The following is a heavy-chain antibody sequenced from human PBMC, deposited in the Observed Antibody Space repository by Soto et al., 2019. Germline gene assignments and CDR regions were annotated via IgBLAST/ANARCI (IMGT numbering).Heavy chain of an antibody. CDR1: GFTFDDYA. V-gene: IGHV3-9*01. D-gene: IGHD2-15*01. CDR3: AKGVAATQGPDKIEYFQH. Sequence: GGSLRLSCAASGFTFDDYAMHWVRQAPGKGLEWVSGISWNSGSIGYADSVKGRFTISRDNAKNSLYLQMNSLRAEDTALYYCAKGVAATQGPDKIEYFQHWGQGTLVTVSS. J-gene: IGHJ1*01. CDR2: ISWNSGSI.